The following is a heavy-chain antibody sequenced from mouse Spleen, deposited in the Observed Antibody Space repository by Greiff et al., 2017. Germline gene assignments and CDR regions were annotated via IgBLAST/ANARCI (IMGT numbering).Heavy chain of an antibody. V-gene: IGHV3-8*02. D-gene: IGHD2-2*01. CDR3: AGEGYDQGRYFDV. Sequence: VQLQQSGPSLVKPSQTLSLTCSVTGDSITSGYWNWIRKFPGNKLEYMGYISYSGSTYYNPSLKSRISITRDTSKNQYYLQLNSVTTEDTATYYCAGEGYDQGRYFDVWGAGTTVTVSS. J-gene: IGHJ1*01. CDR1: GDSITSGY. CDR2: ISYSGST.